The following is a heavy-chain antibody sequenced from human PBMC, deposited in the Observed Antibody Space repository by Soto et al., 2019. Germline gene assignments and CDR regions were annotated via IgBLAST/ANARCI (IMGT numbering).Heavy chain of an antibody. D-gene: IGHD2-15*01. V-gene: IGHV1-69*08. Sequence: QVQLVQSGAEVQKPGSSVKVSCKASGGTFSSYTISWVRQAPGQGLEWMGRIIPILGIANYAQKFQGRVTITADKSTSTAYMELSSLRSEDTAVYYCARDDCSGGSCYADYWGQGTLVTVSS. J-gene: IGHJ4*02. CDR1: GGTFSSYT. CDR2: IIPILGIA. CDR3: ARDDCSGGSCYADY.